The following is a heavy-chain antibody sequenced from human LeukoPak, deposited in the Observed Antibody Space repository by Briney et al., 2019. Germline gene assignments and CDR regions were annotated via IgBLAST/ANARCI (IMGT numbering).Heavy chain of an antibody. CDR2: IYYDGST. CDR1: GGSIYGSY. CDR3: ARHGAFLGATIRTSTHLGRIDY. V-gene: IGHV4-59*08. D-gene: IGHD1-26*01. J-gene: IGHJ4*02. Sequence: SETLSLTCTVSGGSIYGSYWSWIRQPPGKGLEWIAYIYYDGSTYYNPSLKSRVTISVDTSKNQFSLKLSSVTAADTAVYYCARHGAFLGATIRTSTHLGRIDYWGQGTLVTVSS.